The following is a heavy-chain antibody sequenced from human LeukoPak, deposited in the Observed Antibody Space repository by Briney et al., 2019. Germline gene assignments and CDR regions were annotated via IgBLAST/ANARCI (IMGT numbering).Heavy chain of an antibody. J-gene: IGHJ4*02. Sequence: GSLRLSCSASGFTFSSYAMHWVRQAPGKGLEYVSAITNNGGSTYYADSVKGRFTISRDNSKNTLYLQMSSLRAEDTAVYYCVKTSSSSWYTFDYWGQGTLVTASS. V-gene: IGHV3-64D*09. CDR2: ITNNGGST. CDR3: VKTSSSSWYTFDY. D-gene: IGHD6-13*01. CDR1: GFTFSSYA.